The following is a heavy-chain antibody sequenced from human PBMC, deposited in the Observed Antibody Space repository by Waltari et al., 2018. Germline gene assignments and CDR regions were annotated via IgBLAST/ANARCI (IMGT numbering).Heavy chain of an antibody. V-gene: IGHV4-31*03. CDR1: GGSIRSAGYY. CDR2: IYYSGST. D-gene: IGHD3-3*01. Sequence: QVQLQESGPGLVKPSQTLSLTCTVSGGSIRSAGYYCSWIRQHPGKGLEWIGYIYYSGSTYYNPSLKSRVTISVDTSKNQFSLKLSSVTAADTAVYYCARTIFGDTYYFDYWGQGTLVTVSS. J-gene: IGHJ4*02. CDR3: ARTIFGDTYYFDY.